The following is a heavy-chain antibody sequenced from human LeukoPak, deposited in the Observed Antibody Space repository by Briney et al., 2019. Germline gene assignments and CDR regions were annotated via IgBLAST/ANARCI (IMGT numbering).Heavy chain of an antibody. CDR1: GFTFSSYS. J-gene: IGHJ3*02. Sequence: TTGGSLRLSCAASGFTFSSYSMNWVRQAPGKGLEWVSSISSSSSYIYYADSVKGRFTISRDNAKNSLYLQMNSLRAEDTAVYYCARDLVIRGATHDAFDIWGQGTMVTASS. CDR3: ARDLVIRGATHDAFDI. V-gene: IGHV3-21*01. CDR2: ISSSSSYI. D-gene: IGHD3-10*01.